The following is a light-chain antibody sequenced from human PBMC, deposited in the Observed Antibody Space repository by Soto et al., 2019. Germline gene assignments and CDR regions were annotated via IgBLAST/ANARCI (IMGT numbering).Light chain of an antibody. Sequence: EVVLTQSPATLSVSPGERATLSCRASQSVYSNLAWYQQKPGQAPRLLIYGTSTRATGIPARFSGSGTGTEFTLTISSLQSEDFAVYYCQQYNYWPPWTFGQGTKVEI. CDR2: GTS. CDR1: QSVYSN. CDR3: QQYNYWPPWT. V-gene: IGKV3-15*01. J-gene: IGKJ1*01.